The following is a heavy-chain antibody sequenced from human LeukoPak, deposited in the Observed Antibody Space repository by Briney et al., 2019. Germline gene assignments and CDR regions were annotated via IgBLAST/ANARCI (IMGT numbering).Heavy chain of an antibody. CDR3: AKGLKTAVGPYKGYHYYMDV. J-gene: IGHJ6*03. CDR1: GFTFSNYA. Sequence: PWGSLRLSCAASGFTFSNYAMSWVRQAPGKGLEWVSTINDRGIATYYADSVKGRFTISRDNSKNTLSLQVSSLRAEDTAIYYCAKGLKTAVGPYKGYHYYMDVWGKGTTVTVSS. D-gene: IGHD5-18*01. CDR2: INDRGIAT. V-gene: IGHV3-23*01.